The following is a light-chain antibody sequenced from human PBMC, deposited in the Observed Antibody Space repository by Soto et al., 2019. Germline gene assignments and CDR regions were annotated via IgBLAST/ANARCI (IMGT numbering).Light chain of an antibody. CDR3: QQYKEGPYT. V-gene: IGKV3-15*01. Sequence: ETMMTQSPATLSVSPGEGITLSCRASQSVSSSLVWYQQKPGQAPRLLIYGASNRATDIPARFSGSGSGTDFTLTISSLQSEDFAVYYCQQYKEGPYTFGQGTRLEIK. CDR2: GAS. CDR1: QSVSSS. J-gene: IGKJ2*01.